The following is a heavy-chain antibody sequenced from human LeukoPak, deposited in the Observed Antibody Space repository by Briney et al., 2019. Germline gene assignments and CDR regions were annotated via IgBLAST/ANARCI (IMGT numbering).Heavy chain of an antibody. CDR2: IYTGGST. V-gene: IGHV3-66*01. CDR1: GFIVSSNY. J-gene: IGHJ4*02. CDR3: AKDADYDRSGYLDY. Sequence: GGSLRLSCAASGFIVSSNYMSWVRQAPGKRLEWISVIYTGGSTYYADSVKGRFTISRDNSKNTLYLQMNSLRAEDTAVYYCAKDADYDRSGYLDYWGQGTLVTVSS. D-gene: IGHD3-22*01.